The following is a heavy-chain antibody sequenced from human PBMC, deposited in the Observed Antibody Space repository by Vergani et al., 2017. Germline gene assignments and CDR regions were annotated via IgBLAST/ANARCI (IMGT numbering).Heavy chain of an antibody. V-gene: IGHV4-61*02. CDR3: ASGETGTDWLDP. CDR1: GVSVSSTAFY. Sequence: QVQLQESGPGLVKPSQTLSLTCTVSGVSVSSTAFYWNWIRQPAGKGLEWIGRIYGSGNNYYNPSLESRVTISSDTSKNQFSLKVHSVTAADTAVYYCASGETGTDWLDPWGQGTQVIVSS. D-gene: IGHD3/OR15-3a*01. J-gene: IGHJ5*02. CDR2: IYGSGNN.